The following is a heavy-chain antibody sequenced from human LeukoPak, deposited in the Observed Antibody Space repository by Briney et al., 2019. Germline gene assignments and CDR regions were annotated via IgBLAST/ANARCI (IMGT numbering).Heavy chain of an antibody. CDR2: ISSSSSYI. CDR1: GFTFSSYS. Sequence: GGSLRLSCAASGFTFSSYSMNGVRQAPGKGLEGVSSISSSSSYIYYADSVKGRFTTSRDNAKNSLYLQMNSLRAEDTAVYYCARDGVAARDYYYYMDVWGKGTTVTVSS. CDR3: ARDGVAARDYYYYMDV. D-gene: IGHD6-13*01. J-gene: IGHJ6*03. V-gene: IGHV3-21*01.